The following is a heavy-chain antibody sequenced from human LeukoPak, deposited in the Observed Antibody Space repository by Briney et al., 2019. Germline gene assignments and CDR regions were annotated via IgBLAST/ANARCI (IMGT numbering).Heavy chain of an antibody. J-gene: IGHJ4*02. V-gene: IGHV3-30*01. D-gene: IGHD3-10*01. Sequence: GGSLRLSCAASGFTFSRNAMHWVRQAPGKGLEWVAVTSYDGDITYYADSVKGRFTISRDNPKNTLYLQLNSLRAEDTAVYYCARDSTYYYDSGSSGPHYFDYWGQGTLVTVSS. CDR1: GFTFSRNA. CDR3: ARDSTYYYDSGSSGPHYFDY. CDR2: TSYDGDIT.